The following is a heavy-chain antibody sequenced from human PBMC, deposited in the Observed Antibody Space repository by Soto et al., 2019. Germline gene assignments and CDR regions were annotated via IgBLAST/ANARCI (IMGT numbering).Heavy chain of an antibody. Sequence: SQTLSLTCAISGDSVSSNSAAWSWIRQSPSRGLEWLGRTYYRSKWYNDYAVSVKSRITINPDTSKNQFSLQLNSVTPEDTAVYYCARDRSDIKNPPTSYGMDVWGQGTTVTVSS. CDR2: TYYRSKWYN. V-gene: IGHV6-1*01. J-gene: IGHJ6*02. CDR1: GDSVSSNSAA. CDR3: ARDRSDIKNPPTSYGMDV. D-gene: IGHD3-9*01.